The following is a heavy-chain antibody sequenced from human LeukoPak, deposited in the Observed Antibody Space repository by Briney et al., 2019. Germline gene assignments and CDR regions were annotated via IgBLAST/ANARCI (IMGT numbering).Heavy chain of an antibody. CDR2: ISYDETNK. J-gene: IGHJ4*02. CDR1: GFTFSSYA. CDR3: ARDGSVVPAAMRGYFDY. D-gene: IGHD2-2*01. V-gene: IGHV3-30-3*01. Sequence: GGSLRLSCAASGFTFSSYAMHWVRQAPGKGLEWVAVISYDETNKYYADSVKGRFTISRDNSKNTLYLQMNSLRAEDTAVYYCARDGSVVPAAMRGYFDYWGQGTLVTVSS.